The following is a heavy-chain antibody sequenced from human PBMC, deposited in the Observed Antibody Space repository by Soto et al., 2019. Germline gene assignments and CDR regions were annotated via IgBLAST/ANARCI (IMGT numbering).Heavy chain of an antibody. D-gene: IGHD4-17*01. CDR3: AKDDGDYYYYGMDV. J-gene: IGHJ6*02. CDR1: GFTFSSYA. CDR2: ISGSGGST. V-gene: IGHV3-23*01. Sequence: GGSLRLSCAGSGFTFSSYAMSWVRQAPGKGLEWVSAISGSGGSTYYADSVKGRFTISRDNSKNTLYLQMNSLRAEDTAVYYCAKDDGDYYYYGMDVWGQGTTVTVSS.